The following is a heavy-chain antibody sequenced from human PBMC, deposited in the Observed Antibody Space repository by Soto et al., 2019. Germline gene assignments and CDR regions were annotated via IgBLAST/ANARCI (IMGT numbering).Heavy chain of an antibody. Sequence: PGGSLRLSCAASGFTFSSYEMNWVRQAPGKGLEWVSYISSSGSTIYYADSVKGRFTISRDNAKNSLYLQMNSLRAEDTAVYYCARDDTGSSWGPGWFDPWGQGTLVTVSS. V-gene: IGHV3-48*03. CDR3: ARDDTGSSWGPGWFDP. D-gene: IGHD6-13*01. J-gene: IGHJ5*02. CDR1: GFTFSSYE. CDR2: ISSSGSTI.